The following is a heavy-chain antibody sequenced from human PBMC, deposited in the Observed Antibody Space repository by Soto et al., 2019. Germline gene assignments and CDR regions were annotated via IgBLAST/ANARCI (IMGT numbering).Heavy chain of an antibody. CDR2: IYYSGST. D-gene: IGHD4-17*01. Sequence: SETLSLTCTVSGGSISSSSYYWGWIRQPPGKGLEWIGSIYYSGSTHYNPSLKSRVTISVDTSKNQFSLKLSSVTAADTAVYYCAGSMTTVTTALLDPWGQGTLVTVSS. CDR3: AGSMTTVTTALLDP. J-gene: IGHJ5*02. V-gene: IGHV4-39*01. CDR1: GGSISSSSYY.